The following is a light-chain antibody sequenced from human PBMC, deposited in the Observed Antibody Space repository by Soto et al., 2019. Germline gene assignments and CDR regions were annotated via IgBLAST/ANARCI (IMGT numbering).Light chain of an antibody. Sequence: QSVLTQSPSVSAAPGQTVTISCSGTSSNIGNNYVSWYQLLPETAPKLLIYDNIKRPSGIPDRFSGSKAGTSATLVITGLQTGDEADYYCGTWESSRNWVFGAGTKLTVL. J-gene: IGLJ3*02. CDR2: DNI. CDR1: SSNIGNNY. CDR3: GTWESSRNWV. V-gene: IGLV1-51*01.